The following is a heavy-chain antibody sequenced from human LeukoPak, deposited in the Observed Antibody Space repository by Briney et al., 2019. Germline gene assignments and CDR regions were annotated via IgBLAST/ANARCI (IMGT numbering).Heavy chain of an antibody. CDR3: ARDSSSYPLDV. D-gene: IGHD6-13*01. CDR2: IYYSGST. CDR1: GGSISSSSYY. V-gene: IGHV4-39*07. J-gene: IGHJ6*04. Sequence: PSETLSLTCTVSGGSISSSSYYWGWIRQPPGKGLEWIGSIYYSGSTYYNPSLKSRVTISVDTSKNQFSLKLSSVTAADTAVYYCARDSSSYPLDVWGKGTTVTVSS.